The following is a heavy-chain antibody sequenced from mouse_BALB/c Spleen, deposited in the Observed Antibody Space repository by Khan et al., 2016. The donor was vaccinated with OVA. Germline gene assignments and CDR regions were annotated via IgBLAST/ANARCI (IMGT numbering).Heavy chain of an antibody. V-gene: IGHV1-20*02. CDR2: INPHIGET. CDR1: GYSFTGYF. J-gene: IGHJ2*01. CDR3: ARIYGSDFDY. D-gene: IGHD1-1*01. Sequence: VQLKQSGPELVKPGASVKISCKASGYSFTGYFMNWVMQSHGKSLEWIGRINPHIGETFYNQKFKDKATLTVDKSSSTAHMELRSLASEDSAVYYCARIYGSDFDYWGHGTTLPVSS.